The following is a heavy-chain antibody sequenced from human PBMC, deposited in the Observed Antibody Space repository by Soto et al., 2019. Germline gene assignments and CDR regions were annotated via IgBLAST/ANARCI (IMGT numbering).Heavy chain of an antibody. Sequence: LKKYRDGGEDSSATYWLSWVRQMPGKGLEYMGIIYPGDSDSRYSPSFQGQVTFSADNSISTAYMQWSSLKASDTAMYYCARHGFYGDYASNYFDPWGQGTLVTVSS. CDR2: IYPGDSDS. D-gene: IGHD4-17*01. J-gene: IGHJ5*02. CDR1: EDSSATYW. V-gene: IGHV5-51*01. CDR3: ARHGFYGDYASNYFDP.